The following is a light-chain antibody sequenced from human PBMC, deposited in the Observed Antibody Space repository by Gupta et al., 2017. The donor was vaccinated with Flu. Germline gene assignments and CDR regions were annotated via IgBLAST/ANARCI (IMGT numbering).Light chain of an antibody. CDR3: AAWDDGLSARV. J-gene: IGLJ2*01. Sequence: QSDLTQPPSASGTPGKTVTIPCSGSSSNIGANPVSWYQQVPGTAPKLLIYGNNQRPSGVPDRFSGSKSGTSASLAISGLQSENEADYYCAAWDDGLSARVFGGGTKLTVL. V-gene: IGLV1-44*01. CDR1: SSNIGANP. CDR2: GNN.